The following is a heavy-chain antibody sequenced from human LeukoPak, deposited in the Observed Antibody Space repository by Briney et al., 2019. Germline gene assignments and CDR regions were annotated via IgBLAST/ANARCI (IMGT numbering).Heavy chain of an antibody. CDR3: ARDYFGDYVFDY. J-gene: IGHJ4*02. CDR1: GFTFTRFW. Sequence: GGSLRLSCAGSGFTFTRFWMHWVRQAPGKGLEWVSSISSSGSYIYYADSVKGRFTISRDNAKISLDLQMNSLRADDTAVYYCARDYFGDYVFDYWGQGALVTVSS. V-gene: IGHV3-21*01. D-gene: IGHD4-17*01. CDR2: ISSSGSYI.